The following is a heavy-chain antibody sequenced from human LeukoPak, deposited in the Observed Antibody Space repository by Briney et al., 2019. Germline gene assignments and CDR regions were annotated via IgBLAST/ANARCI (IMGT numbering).Heavy chain of an antibody. J-gene: IGHJ4*02. Sequence: GGSLRLSCAASGFTVSSNYMSWVRQAPGKGLEWVSVIYSGGSTYYADSVKGRFTISRDNSKNTLYLQMNSLRAEDTAVYYCARAISGGYYDSSGYLDYWGQGTLVTVSS. V-gene: IGHV3-66*01. CDR1: GFTVSSNY. D-gene: IGHD3-22*01. CDR3: ARAISGGYYDSSGYLDY. CDR2: IYSGGST.